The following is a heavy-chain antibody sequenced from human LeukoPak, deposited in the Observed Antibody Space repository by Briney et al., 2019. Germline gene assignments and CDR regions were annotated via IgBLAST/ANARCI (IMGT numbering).Heavy chain of an antibody. J-gene: IGHJ4*02. D-gene: IGHD3-16*01. CDR1: GGSISSGGYY. V-gene: IGHV4-31*03. CDR3: ARDLGREFDY. Sequence: SETLSLTCTVSGGSISSGGYYWSWIRQHPGKGLEWIGYIYYSGSTYYNPSLKSRVTISVDTYKNQFSLKLSSVTAADTAVYYCARDLGREFDYWGQGTLVTVSS. CDR2: IYYSGST.